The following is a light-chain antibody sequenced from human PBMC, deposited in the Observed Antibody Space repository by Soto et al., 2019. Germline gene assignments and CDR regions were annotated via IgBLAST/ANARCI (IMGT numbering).Light chain of an antibody. J-gene: IGKJ2*01. CDR3: QQSYSTPRYT. V-gene: IGKV1-39*01. CDR1: QSISSY. CDR2: AVS. Sequence: DNQMTQSPSSLFASVGDRVTITCRASQSISSYLNWYQQKPGKAPKFLIYAVSSLQSGVPSRFSGSGSGTDFTLTISSLQPEDFATYYCQQSYSTPRYTFGQGTKLEIK.